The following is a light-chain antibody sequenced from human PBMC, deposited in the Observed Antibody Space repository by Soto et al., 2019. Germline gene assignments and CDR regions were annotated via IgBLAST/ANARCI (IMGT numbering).Light chain of an antibody. CDR3: QQRSNWPPA. CDR1: QSINNY. J-gene: IGKJ4*01. Sequence: EIVLTQSPATLSLSPGERATLSCRASQSINNYLAWYQQKPGQSPRLLIYDASNRATGTPDRFSGSGSGTDFTLTISSLEPEDIAVYYCQQRSNWPPAFGGGTKVEIK. CDR2: DAS. V-gene: IGKV3-11*01.